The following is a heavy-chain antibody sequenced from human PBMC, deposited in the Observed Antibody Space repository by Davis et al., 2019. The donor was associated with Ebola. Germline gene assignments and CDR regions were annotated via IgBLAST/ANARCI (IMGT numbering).Heavy chain of an antibody. D-gene: IGHD2-2*02. J-gene: IGHJ4*02. V-gene: IGHV3-33*01. CDR1: GFTFSSYG. CDR3: ARVGYCSSTSCYTFDY. CDR2: IWYDGSNK. Sequence: GESLKISCAASGFTFSSYGMHWVRQAPGKGLEWVAVIWYDGSNKYYADSVKGRFTISRDNSKNTLYLQMNSLRAEDTAVYYCARVGYCSSTSCYTFDYWGQGTLVTVSS.